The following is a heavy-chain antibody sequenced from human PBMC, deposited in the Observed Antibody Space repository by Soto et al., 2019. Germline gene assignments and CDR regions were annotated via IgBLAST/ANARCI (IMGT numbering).Heavy chain of an antibody. Sequence: GGSLRLSCAASGCTFISYAMSWVRQAPGKGLEWVSAISGSGGSTYYADSVKGRFTISRDNSKNTLYLQMNSLRAEDTAVYYCAKDRIHYGDYDGYWGQGTLVTVSS. CDR3: AKDRIHYGDYDGY. CDR1: GCTFISYA. D-gene: IGHD4-17*01. J-gene: IGHJ4*02. V-gene: IGHV3-23*01. CDR2: ISGSGGST.